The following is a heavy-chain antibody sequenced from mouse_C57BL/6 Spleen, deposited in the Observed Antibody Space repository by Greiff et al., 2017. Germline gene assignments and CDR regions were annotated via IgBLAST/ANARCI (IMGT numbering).Heavy chain of an antibody. Sequence: QVQLQQSGAELVKPGASVKMSCKASGYTFTSYWITWVKQRPGQGLEWIGDIYPGSGSTNYNEKFKSKATLTVDTSSSTAYMQLSSLTSEYSAVYYCARETAQAPYAMDYWGQGTSVTVSS. CDR2: IYPGSGST. CDR3: ARETAQAPYAMDY. CDR1: GYTFTSYW. D-gene: IGHD3-2*02. J-gene: IGHJ4*01. V-gene: IGHV1-55*01.